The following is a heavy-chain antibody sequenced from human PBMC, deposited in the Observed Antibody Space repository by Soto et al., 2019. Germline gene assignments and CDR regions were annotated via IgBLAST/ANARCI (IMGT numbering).Heavy chain of an antibody. CDR2: IYYSGST. CDR1: GGSISSGGYY. Sequence: PSETMSLTCSVSGGSISSGGYYWSWIRQHLGKGLEWIGYIYYSGSTYYNPSLKSRVTISVDTSKNQFSLKLSSVTAADTAVYYCARGYGRNFDYWGQGTLVTVSS. D-gene: IGHD5-18*01. V-gene: IGHV4-31*03. CDR3: ARGYGRNFDY. J-gene: IGHJ4*02.